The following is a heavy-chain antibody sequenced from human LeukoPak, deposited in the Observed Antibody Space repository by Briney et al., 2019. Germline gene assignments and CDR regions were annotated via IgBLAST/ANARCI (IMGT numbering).Heavy chain of an antibody. CDR3: AREVTYCGGDCYLLGAFDI. D-gene: IGHD2-21*01. J-gene: IGHJ3*02. CDR2: IYYSGST. CDR1: GGSISSYY. Sequence: SETLSLTCTVSGGSISSYYWSWIRQPPGKGLEWIGYIYYSGSTNYNPSLKSRVTISVDTSKNQFSLELSSVTAADTAVYYCAREVTYCGGDCYLLGAFDIWGQGTMVTVSS. V-gene: IGHV4-59*01.